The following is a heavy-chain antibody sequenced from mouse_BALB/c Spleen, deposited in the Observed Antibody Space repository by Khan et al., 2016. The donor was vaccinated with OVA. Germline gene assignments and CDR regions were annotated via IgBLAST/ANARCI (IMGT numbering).Heavy chain of an antibody. Sequence: LFNFSFPSSFFPLTDYSTPFFHPIPSPILSFIGLIDPDNYPTTYDPKFQGKFIITADTSSNTAYLQLSSLTSEDTAVYYCARSGYEAWIPYWGQGTLVTVSA. CDR2: IDPDNYPT. V-gene: IGHV14-1*02. CDR3: ARSGYEAWIPY. CDR1: FFPLTDYS. D-gene: IGHD3-1*01. J-gene: IGHJ3*01.